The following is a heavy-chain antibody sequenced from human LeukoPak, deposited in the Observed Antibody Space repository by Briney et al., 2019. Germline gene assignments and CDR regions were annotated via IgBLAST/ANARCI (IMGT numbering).Heavy chain of an antibody. CDR3: ATKVEMATIIGGGEVY. Sequence: GGSLRLSCAASGFSFSDHYMSWIRQAPGKGLEWISYISADATTMYYGDSVKGRFIISRDNAKNSLHLQTNSLRVDDTAVYYCATKVEMATIIGGGEVYWGQGTLVTVSS. D-gene: IGHD5-24*01. V-gene: IGHV3-11*01. CDR2: ISADATTM. J-gene: IGHJ4*02. CDR1: GFSFSDHY.